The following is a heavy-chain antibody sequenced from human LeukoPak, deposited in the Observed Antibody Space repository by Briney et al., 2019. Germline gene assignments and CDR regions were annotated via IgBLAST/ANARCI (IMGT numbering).Heavy chain of an antibody. J-gene: IGHJ4*02. D-gene: IGHD1-14*01. CDR2: INTDGSST. V-gene: IGHV3-74*01. CDR1: GFTFSNYW. Sequence: GGSLRLSCAASGFTFSNYWIHWVPHVPGKGLMWVSRINTDGSSTNYADSVQGRFTISRDNAKNTLYLQMNSLRAEDTAVYFCARDPGFYYFDYWGQGTLVTVSS. CDR3: ARDPGFYYFDY.